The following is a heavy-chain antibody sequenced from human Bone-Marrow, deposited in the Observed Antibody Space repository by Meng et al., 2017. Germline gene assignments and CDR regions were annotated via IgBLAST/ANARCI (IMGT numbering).Heavy chain of an antibody. CDR3: ARDEDISAAGKLFGDY. Sequence: VRRGQSGDEVKQPGASVKVSCNASGSTFPDYWLHWVRRAPGQGLEWMGRINPKSGDTHYAQRFQGRVTMTGDTSISTAYMELSGLRSDDTAMYYCARDEDISAAGKLFGDYWGQGTLVTVSS. CDR1: GSTFPDYW. CDR2: INPKSGDT. V-gene: IGHV1-2*06. J-gene: IGHJ4*02. D-gene: IGHD6-13*01.